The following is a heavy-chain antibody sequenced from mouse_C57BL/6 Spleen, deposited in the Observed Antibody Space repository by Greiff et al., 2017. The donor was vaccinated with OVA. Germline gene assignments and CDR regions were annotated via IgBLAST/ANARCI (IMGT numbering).Heavy chain of an antibody. J-gene: IGHJ4*01. V-gene: IGHV1-55*01. CDR1: GYTFTSYW. CDR2: IHPGSGST. CDR3: AREGLLGSFYYAMGY. D-gene: IGHD2-1*01. Sequence: QVQLQQPGAELVKPGASVKMSCKASGYTFTSYWITWVKQRPGQGLEWIGDIHPGSGSTNYNEKFKSKATLTVDTSSSTCYMQLSSMTSEDSAIYYCAREGLLGSFYYAMGYWGQGTSVTVSS.